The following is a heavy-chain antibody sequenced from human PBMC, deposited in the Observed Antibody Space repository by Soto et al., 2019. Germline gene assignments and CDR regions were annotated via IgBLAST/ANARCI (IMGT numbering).Heavy chain of an antibody. D-gene: IGHD1-1*01. CDR2: ISAYNGNT. V-gene: IGHV1-18*01. Sequence: ASVKVSCKASGYTFTSYGISWVRQAPGQGLEWMGWISAYNGNTNYTQKLQGRVTMTTDTSTSTAYMELRSLRSDDTAVYYCARVSGTHYYYYYYMDVWGKGTTVTVSS. J-gene: IGHJ6*03. CDR1: GYTFTSYG. CDR3: ARVSGTHYYYYYYMDV.